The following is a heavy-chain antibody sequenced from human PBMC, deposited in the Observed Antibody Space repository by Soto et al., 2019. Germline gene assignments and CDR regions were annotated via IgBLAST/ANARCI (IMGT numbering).Heavy chain of an antibody. D-gene: IGHD1-26*01. V-gene: IGHV1-18*01. CDR2: ISTDNGNT. J-gene: IGHJ3*02. Sequence: ASVKVSCKASGYTFTSSGISWVRQAPGQGLEWMGWISTDNGNTNYAQHLQGRVSMTTDTSTSTAYMELRSLRSDDTAVYYCARDIDRMWAFDIWGQGTMVTVSS. CDR1: GYTFTSSG. CDR3: ARDIDRMWAFDI.